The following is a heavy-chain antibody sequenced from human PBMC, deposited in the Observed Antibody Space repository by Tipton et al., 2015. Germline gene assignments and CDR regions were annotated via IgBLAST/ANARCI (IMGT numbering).Heavy chain of an antibody. CDR3: ARDLEHGMDV. D-gene: IGHD5-24*01. V-gene: IGHV4-59*01. CDR1: GGSISSYY. J-gene: IGHJ6*02. Sequence: TLSLTCTVSGGSISSYYWSWIRHSPGKGLEWIGYIFYTGTTNYNPSLRSRVAISVDTSKNQFSLTLKSVTAADTAVYYCARDLEHGMDVWGQGTTVTVSS. CDR2: IFYTGTT.